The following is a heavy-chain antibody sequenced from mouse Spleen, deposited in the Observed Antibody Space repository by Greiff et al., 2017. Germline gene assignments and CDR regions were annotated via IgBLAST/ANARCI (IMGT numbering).Heavy chain of an antibody. Sequence: EVQLQQSGAELVRPGASVKLSCTASGFNIKDYYMHWVKQRPEQGLEWIGWIDPENGDTEYAPKFQGKATMTADTSSNTAYLQLSSLTSEDTAVYYCNAVGYYGSSYRFAYWGQGTLVTVSA. CDR1: GFNIKDYY. V-gene: IGHV14-4*02. CDR3: NAVGYYGSSYRFAY. CDR2: IDPENGDT. J-gene: IGHJ3*01. D-gene: IGHD1-1*01.